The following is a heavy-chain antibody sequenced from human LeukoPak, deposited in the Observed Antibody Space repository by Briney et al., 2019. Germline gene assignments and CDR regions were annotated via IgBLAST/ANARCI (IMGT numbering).Heavy chain of an antibody. J-gene: IGHJ6*03. CDR3: ARDPLDYSSSWSYYYYYYMDV. CDR1: GYTFTSYD. D-gene: IGHD6-13*01. V-gene: IGHV1-8*03. Sequence: ASVKVSCKASGYTFTSYDINWVRQATGQGLEWMGWMNPNSGNTGYAQKFQGRVTITRNTSISTAYMELSSLRSEDTAVYYCARDPLDYSSSWSYYYYYYMDVWGKGTTVTVSS. CDR2: MNPNSGNT.